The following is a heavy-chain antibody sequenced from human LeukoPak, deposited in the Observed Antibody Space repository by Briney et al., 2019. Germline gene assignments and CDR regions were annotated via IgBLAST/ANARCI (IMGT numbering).Heavy chain of an antibody. CDR1: GFTFSSYA. V-gene: IGHV3-30*04. J-gene: IGHJ4*02. Sequence: GGSLRLSCAASGFTFSSYAMHWVRQAPGKGLEWVAVISYDGSNKYYADSVKGRFTISRDNSKNTLYLQMNSLRAEDTAVYYCARPPEIRYFDWLLGDYFDYWGQGTLVTVSS. CDR3: ARPPEIRYFDWLLGDYFDY. CDR2: ISYDGSNK. D-gene: IGHD3-9*01.